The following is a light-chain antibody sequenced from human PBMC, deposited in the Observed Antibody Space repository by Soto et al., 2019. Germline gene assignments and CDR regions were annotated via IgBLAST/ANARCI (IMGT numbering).Light chain of an antibody. CDR3: MQSAQFPLT. V-gene: IGKV2-24*01. J-gene: IGKJ4*01. CDR2: NIS. CDR1: QSLVHSDGNTY. Sequence: EIVLTQTPISSAVTLGQPASISCRSSQSLVHSDGNTYLTWLHLGPGQPPRLLIYNISERFSGVPDRFSGTGAGTDFTLHISRVEAEDLGTYYCMQSAQFPLTFGGGTKVEI.